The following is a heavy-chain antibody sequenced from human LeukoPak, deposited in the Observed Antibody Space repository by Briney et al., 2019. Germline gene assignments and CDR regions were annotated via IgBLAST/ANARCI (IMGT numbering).Heavy chain of an antibody. V-gene: IGHV1-8*01. CDR1: GYTFTSHD. J-gene: IGHJ5*02. CDR2: MNPNSGNT. CDR3: ARGVDTAMVNWFDP. Sequence: GASVKVSCKASGYTFTSHDINWVRQATGQGLEWMGWMNPNSGNTGYAQKFQGRVTMTRNTSTSTAYMELSSLRSEDTAVYYCARGVDTAMVNWFDPWGQGTLVTVSS. D-gene: IGHD5-18*01.